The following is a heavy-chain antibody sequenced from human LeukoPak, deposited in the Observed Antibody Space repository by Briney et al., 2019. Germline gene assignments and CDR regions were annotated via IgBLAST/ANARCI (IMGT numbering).Heavy chain of an antibody. CDR2: IKQDGSAK. V-gene: IGHV3-7*01. Sequence: GGSLRLSCAASGFTFSDYWMTWVRQAPGKGLEWVANIKQDGSAKFYVDSVKGRFTISRDNAKNSLYLQMKSLRAEDTAVYYCARAINVDVWGQGTTVTVSS. D-gene: IGHD2-21*01. J-gene: IGHJ6*02. CDR1: GFTFSDYW. CDR3: ARAINVDV.